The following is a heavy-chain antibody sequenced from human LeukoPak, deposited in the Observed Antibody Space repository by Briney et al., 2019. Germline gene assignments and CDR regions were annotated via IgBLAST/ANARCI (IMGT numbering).Heavy chain of an antibody. Sequence: PGGSLRLSCSASGFAFSTNAMHWVRQAPGGGLEYVSAISSDGGSTHYADPVKGRFTISRDNSKNTLYLQMSSLRPEDTAVYYCVKDNRDGDNLAWFDPWGQGTLVTVSS. CDR2: ISSDGGST. J-gene: IGHJ5*02. V-gene: IGHV3-64D*09. D-gene: IGHD4-17*01. CDR1: GFAFSTNA. CDR3: VKDNRDGDNLAWFDP.